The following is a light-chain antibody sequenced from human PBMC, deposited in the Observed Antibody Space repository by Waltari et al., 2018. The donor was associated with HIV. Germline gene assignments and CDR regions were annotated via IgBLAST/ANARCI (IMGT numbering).Light chain of an antibody. CDR3: ATRDGSLKV. V-gene: IGLV1-47*01. Sequence: QSVLTQPPSASGTPGQGVTISSFGDSSNIGSNFVYWYQQLPGTAPKVLIYRNNQRPSGVPDRFSGSKSGASASLTISGLRSADEAVYFCATRDGSLKVFGGGTKLTVL. CDR1: SSNIGSNF. J-gene: IGLJ3*02. CDR2: RNN.